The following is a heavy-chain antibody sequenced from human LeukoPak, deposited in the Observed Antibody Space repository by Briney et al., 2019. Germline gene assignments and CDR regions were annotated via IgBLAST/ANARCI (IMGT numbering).Heavy chain of an antibody. CDR2: TSDNGDYT. CDR3: AGGTGWLIEN. Sequence: GGSLRLSCAASGFTFNIYTMTWVRQAPGKGLDWVSITSDNGDYTYYADSVKGRFTISRDNSRNTLYLQMNSLRDEDTAVYYCAGGTGWLIENWGQGSLVTVSS. CDR1: GFTFNIYT. V-gene: IGHV3-23*01. J-gene: IGHJ4*02. D-gene: IGHD2-8*02.